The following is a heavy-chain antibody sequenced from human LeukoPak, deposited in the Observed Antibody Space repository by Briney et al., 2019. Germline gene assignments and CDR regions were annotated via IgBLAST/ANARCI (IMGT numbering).Heavy chain of an antibody. J-gene: IGHJ5*02. CDR2: IIPIFGTA. CDR3: ARVEFPSGGSTDP. D-gene: IGHD2-15*01. CDR1: GGTFSSYA. Sequence: SVKVSCKASGGTFSSYAISWVRQAPGQGLEWMGGIIPIFGTANYAQKFQGRVTITTDESTSTAYMELSSLRSEDTAGYDCARVEFPSGGSTDPWGQGTLVTVSS. V-gene: IGHV1-69*05.